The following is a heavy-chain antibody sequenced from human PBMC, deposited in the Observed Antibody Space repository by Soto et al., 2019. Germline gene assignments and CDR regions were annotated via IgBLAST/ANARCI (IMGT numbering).Heavy chain of an antibody. CDR3: AKVLTTVTIISAFDI. J-gene: IGHJ3*02. V-gene: IGHV3-30*18. CDR2: ISYDGSNK. Sequence: ESGGGVVQPGRSLRLSCAASGFTFSSYGMHWVRQAPGKGLEWVAVISYDGSNKYYADSVKGRFTISRDNSKNTLYLQMNRLRAEDTAVYYCAKVLTTVTIISAFDIWGQRTMVTVSS. D-gene: IGHD4-17*01. CDR1: GFTFSSYG.